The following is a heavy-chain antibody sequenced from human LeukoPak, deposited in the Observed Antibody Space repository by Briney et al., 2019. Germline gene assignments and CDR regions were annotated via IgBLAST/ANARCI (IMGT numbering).Heavy chain of an antibody. Sequence: SETLCLTCTVSGGSISSYYWSWIRQPPGKGLEWIGYIYYSGSTNYNPSLKSRVTISVDTSKNQFSLKLSSVTAADTAVYYCARLHGFGTWGQGTLVTVSS. D-gene: IGHD3-10*01. J-gene: IGHJ5*02. CDR3: ARLHGFGT. CDR1: GGSISSYY. V-gene: IGHV4-59*01. CDR2: IYYSGST.